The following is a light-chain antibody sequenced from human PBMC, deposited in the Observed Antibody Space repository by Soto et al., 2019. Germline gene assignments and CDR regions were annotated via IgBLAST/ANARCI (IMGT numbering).Light chain of an antibody. J-gene: IGKJ5*01. Sequence: EIVLTQSPDSLSLFPGERATLSCRASQTVGRNYVAWFQQKPGQAPRLLIYDASTRATGIPDKFGGSGSGTDFTLTIIRLEPEDFEVYYCQQYVNSPITFGHGTRLEIK. CDR2: DAS. CDR3: QQYVNSPIT. CDR1: QTVGRNY. V-gene: IGKV3-20*01.